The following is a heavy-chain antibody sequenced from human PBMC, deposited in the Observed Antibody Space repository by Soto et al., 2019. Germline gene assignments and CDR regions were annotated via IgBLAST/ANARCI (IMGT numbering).Heavy chain of an antibody. Sequence: QVQLQESGPGLVKPSGTLSLTCAVSGDSISSSNWWSRVRQSPEKGLEWIGHIFHSGSTNYNPSLKSRVTISVDKSQNQFSLKMNSVTAADTAVYYCAREEGDGNYYYYGVDVWGQGTTVTVSS. V-gene: IGHV4-4*02. CDR2: IFHSGST. CDR3: AREEGDGNYYYYGVDV. CDR1: GDSISSSNW. D-gene: IGHD2-21*02. J-gene: IGHJ6*02.